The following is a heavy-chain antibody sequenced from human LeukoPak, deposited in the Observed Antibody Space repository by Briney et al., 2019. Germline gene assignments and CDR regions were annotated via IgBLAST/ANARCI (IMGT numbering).Heavy chain of an antibody. CDR1: GGSFSGYY. V-gene: IGHV4-34*01. Sequence: SETLSLTCAVYGGSFSGYYWSWIRQPPGKGLEWIGEINHSGSTNYNPSLKSRVTISVDTSKNQFSLKLSSVTAADTAVYYCARLDSSGYYYVIDYWGQGTLVTVSS. CDR2: INHSGST. D-gene: IGHD3-22*01. CDR3: ARLDSSGYYYVIDY. J-gene: IGHJ4*02.